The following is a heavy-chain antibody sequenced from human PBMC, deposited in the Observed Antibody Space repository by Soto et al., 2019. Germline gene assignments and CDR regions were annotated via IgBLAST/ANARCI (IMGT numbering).Heavy chain of an antibody. CDR3: ARRGSIEVAGGYYYYGMDV. CDR2: IIPIFGTA. Sequence: SVKVSCKASGGPFISYAIIWVRQAPGQGLEWMGGIIPIFGTANYAQKFQGRVTITADESTSTAYMELSSLRSEDTAVYYCARRGSIEVAGGYYYYGMDVWGQRTTVTVSS. V-gene: IGHV1-69*01. J-gene: IGHJ6*02. CDR1: GGPFISYA. D-gene: IGHD6-19*01.